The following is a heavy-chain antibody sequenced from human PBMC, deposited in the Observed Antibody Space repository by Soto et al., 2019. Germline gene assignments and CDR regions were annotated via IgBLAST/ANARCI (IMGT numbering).Heavy chain of an antibody. Sequence: GGSLRLSCAASGFTFSSYSMNWVRQAPGKGLEWVSSISSSSSYIYYADSVKGRFTISRDNAKNSLYLQMNSLRAEDTAVYYCARALTHSWNPFYGMDVWGQGTTVTVSS. CDR2: ISSSSSYI. V-gene: IGHV3-21*01. D-gene: IGHD1-20*01. CDR3: ARALTHSWNPFYGMDV. J-gene: IGHJ6*02. CDR1: GFTFSSYS.